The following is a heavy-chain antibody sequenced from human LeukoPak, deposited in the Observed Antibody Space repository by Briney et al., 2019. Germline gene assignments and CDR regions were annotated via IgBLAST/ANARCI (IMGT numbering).Heavy chain of an antibody. D-gene: IGHD6-19*01. V-gene: IGHV3-11*01. CDR1: GFTFSDYY. J-gene: IGHJ4*02. CDR3: ARSATGAVAAAYYFDY. CDR2: ISSSGSTI. Sequence: TGGSLRFSCAASGFTFSDYYMSWIRQAPGKGLEWVSYISSSGSTIYYADSVKGRFTISRDNAKNSLYLQMNSLRAEDTAVYYCARSATGAVAAAYYFDYWGQGTLVTVSS.